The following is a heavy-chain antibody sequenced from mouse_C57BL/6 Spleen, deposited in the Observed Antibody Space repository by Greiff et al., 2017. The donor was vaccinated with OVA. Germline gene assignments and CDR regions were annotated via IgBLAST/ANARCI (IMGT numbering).Heavy chain of an antibody. CDR3: ARRISNYVDY. CDR2: INPGSGGT. J-gene: IGHJ2*01. Sequence: VQLQQSGAELVRPGPSVKVSCKASGYAFTNYLIEWVKQRPGQGLEWIGVINPGSGGTNYNEKFKGKATLTADKSSSTAYMQLSSLTSEDSAVYFCARRISNYVDYWGQGTTLTVSS. V-gene: IGHV1-54*01. CDR1: GYAFTNYL.